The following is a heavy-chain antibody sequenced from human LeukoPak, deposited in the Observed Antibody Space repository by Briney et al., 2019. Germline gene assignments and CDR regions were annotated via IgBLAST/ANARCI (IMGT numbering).Heavy chain of an antibody. D-gene: IGHD4-17*01. CDR3: ARHGPDYGDFGYWYFDL. J-gene: IGHJ2*01. V-gene: IGHV4-34*01. Sequence: PSETLSLTCAVYGGSFSGYYWSWIRQPPGKGLEWIGEINHSGSTNYNPSLKSRVAISMDTSKNQFSLKLRSVTAADTAVYYCARHGPDYGDFGYWYFDLWGRGTLVTVSS. CDR1: GGSFSGYY. CDR2: INHSGST.